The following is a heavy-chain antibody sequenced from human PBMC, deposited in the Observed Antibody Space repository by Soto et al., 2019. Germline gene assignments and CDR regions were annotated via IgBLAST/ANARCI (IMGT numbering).Heavy chain of an antibody. CDR1: GYTFTSYY. V-gene: IGHV1-46*01. D-gene: IGHD6-19*01. Sequence: QVQLEQSGAEVKKPGASMKVSCQASGYTFTSYYIHWVRQAPGQGLEWMGVSHVGPDTTMYAQKFQGRVTMTRDTPTSTVHRELSSLISEDTAVYFCARESSGTQYFDYWGQGTLVTVSS. CDR2: SHVGPDTT. CDR3: ARESSGTQYFDY. J-gene: IGHJ4*02.